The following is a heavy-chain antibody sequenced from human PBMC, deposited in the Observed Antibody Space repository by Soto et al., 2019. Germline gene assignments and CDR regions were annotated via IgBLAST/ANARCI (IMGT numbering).Heavy chain of an antibody. V-gene: IGHV3-11*01. D-gene: IGHD5-18*01. CDR2: ISSSGSTI. Sequence: GGSLRLSCAASGFTFSDYYVSWIRQAPGKGLEWVSYISSSGSTIYYADSVKGRFTISRDNAKNSLYLQRNSLRAEDTAVYYCARDGYSYYYYGMDVWGQGTTVTVSS. J-gene: IGHJ6*02. CDR1: GFTFSDYY. CDR3: ARDGYSYYYYGMDV.